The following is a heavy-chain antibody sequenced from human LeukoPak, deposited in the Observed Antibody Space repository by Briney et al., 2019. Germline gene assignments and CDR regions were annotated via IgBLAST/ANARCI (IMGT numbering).Heavy chain of an antibody. Sequence: GGSLRLSCAASGFTVSSNYMSWVRQAPGKGLDWGSVIYSGGSTYYADSVKGRFTISRDNSKNTLYLQMNSLRAEDTAVYYCARVGSALLLRYFDWSDWYFDLWGRGTLVTVSS. CDR1: GFTVSSNY. J-gene: IGHJ2*01. CDR2: IYSGGST. CDR3: ARVGSALLLRYFDWSDWYFDL. V-gene: IGHV3-53*01. D-gene: IGHD3-9*01.